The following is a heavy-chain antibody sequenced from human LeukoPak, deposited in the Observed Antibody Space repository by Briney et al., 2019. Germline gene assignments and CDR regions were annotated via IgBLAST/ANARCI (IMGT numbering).Heavy chain of an antibody. J-gene: IGHJ4*02. V-gene: IGHV4-34*01. CDR1: GGSISSYY. Sequence: SETLSLTCTVSGGSISSYYWSWIRQPPGKGLEWIGEINHSGSTNYNPSLKSRVTISVDTSKNQFSLKLSSVTAADTAAYYCARGLAPDYWGQGTLVTVSS. CDR2: INHSGST. D-gene: IGHD5-12*01. CDR3: ARGLAPDY.